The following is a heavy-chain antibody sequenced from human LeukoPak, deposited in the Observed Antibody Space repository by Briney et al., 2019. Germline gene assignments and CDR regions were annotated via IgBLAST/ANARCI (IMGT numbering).Heavy chain of an antibody. CDR2: ISGSGGST. J-gene: IGHJ5*02. CDR1: GFTFSSYA. Sequence: GGSLRLSCAASGFTFSSYAMSWVRQAPGKGLEWVSAISGSGGSTYYADSVKGRFTISRDNSKNTLYLQMNSLRAEDTAVYYCATRSVPAVNGKRFDPWGQGTLVTASS. D-gene: IGHD2-2*01. V-gene: IGHV3-23*01. CDR3: ATRSVPAVNGKRFDP.